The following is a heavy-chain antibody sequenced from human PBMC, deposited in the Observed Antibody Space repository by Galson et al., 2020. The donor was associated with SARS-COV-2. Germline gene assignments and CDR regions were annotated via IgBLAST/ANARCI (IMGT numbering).Heavy chain of an antibody. V-gene: IGHV3-53*01. Sequence: GGSLRLSCAASGFTVSSNYMSWVRQAPGKGLEWVSVIYSGGSTYYADSVKGRFTISRDNSKNTLYLQMNSLRAEDTAVYYCHWTNYYYYGMDVWGQGTTVTVSS. CDR1: GFTVSSNY. CDR2: IYSGGST. D-gene: IGHD1-1*01. J-gene: IGHJ6*02. CDR3: HWTNYYYYGMDV.